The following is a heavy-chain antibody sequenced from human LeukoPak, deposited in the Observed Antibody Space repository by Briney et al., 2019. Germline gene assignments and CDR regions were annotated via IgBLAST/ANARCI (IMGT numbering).Heavy chain of an antibody. CDR1: GYTFTDYY. Sequence: ASVKVSCKVSGYTFTDYYMHWVQQAPGKGLEWMGLVDPEDGETIYEEKFQGRVTITADTSTDTAYMELSSLRSEDTAVYYCANSGSRDDRSFGVYWGQGTLVTVSS. D-gene: IGHD3-22*01. CDR2: VDPEDGET. CDR3: ANSGSRDDRSFGVY. V-gene: IGHV1-69-2*01. J-gene: IGHJ4*02.